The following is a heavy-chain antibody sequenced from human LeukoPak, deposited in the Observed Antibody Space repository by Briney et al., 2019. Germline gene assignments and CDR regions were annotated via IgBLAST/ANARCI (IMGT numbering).Heavy chain of an antibody. V-gene: IGHV4-61*02. D-gene: IGHD3-10*01. CDR1: GGSISSGSYY. J-gene: IGHJ4*02. CDR3: ARAQEWFGELWDDY. Sequence: SETLSLTCTVSGGSISSGSYYWSWIRQPAGKGLEWIGRIYTSGSTNYNPSLKSRVTISVDTSENQFSLKLSSVTAADTAVYYCARAQEWFGELWDDYWGQGTLVTVSS. CDR2: IYTSGST.